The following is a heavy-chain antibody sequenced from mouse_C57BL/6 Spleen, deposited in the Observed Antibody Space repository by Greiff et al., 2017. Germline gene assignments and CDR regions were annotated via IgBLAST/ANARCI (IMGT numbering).Heavy chain of an antibody. V-gene: IGHV1-55*01. D-gene: IGHD1-1*01. J-gene: IGHJ2*01. CDR3: ARLLRYFDY. CDR2: IYPGSGST. CDR1: GYTFTSYW. Sequence: QVHVKQPGAELVKPGASVKMSCKASGYTFTSYWITWVKQRPGQGLEWIGDIYPGSGSTNYNEKFKSKATLTVDTSSSTADMQLSSLTSEDSAVYYCARLLRYFDYWGQGTTLTVSS.